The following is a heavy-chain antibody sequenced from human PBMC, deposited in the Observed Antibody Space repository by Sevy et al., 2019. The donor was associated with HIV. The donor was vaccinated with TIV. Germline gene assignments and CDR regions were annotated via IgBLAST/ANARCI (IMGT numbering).Heavy chain of an antibody. D-gene: IGHD2-8*01. Sequence: GGSLGLSCAASGFTFSKYSMSWVRQPPGKGLEWVSTLSFGCGEINHADSVKGRFTISRDNSKNSRYLQMNNLRAEDTAVYYCAREGCTKPHDYWGQGTLVTVSS. CDR3: AREGCTKPHDY. CDR2: LSFGCGEI. V-gene: IGHV3-23*01. J-gene: IGHJ4*02. CDR1: GFTFSKYS.